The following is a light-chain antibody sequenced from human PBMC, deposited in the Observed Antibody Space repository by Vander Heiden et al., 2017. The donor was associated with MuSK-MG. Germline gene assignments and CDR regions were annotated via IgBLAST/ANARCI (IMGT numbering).Light chain of an antibody. CDR1: SSNIGAGYD. CDR2: GNS. V-gene: IGLV1-40*01. J-gene: IGLJ2*01. Sequence: QSVLTQPPSVSGAPGQRVTISCTGSSSNIGAGYDVHWYQQLPGTATKLLIYGNSNRHSGVPDRFSGSKSGTSASMAITGLQAEDEADYYCQSYDSSLSGSVVFGGGTKLTVL. CDR3: QSYDSSLSGSVV.